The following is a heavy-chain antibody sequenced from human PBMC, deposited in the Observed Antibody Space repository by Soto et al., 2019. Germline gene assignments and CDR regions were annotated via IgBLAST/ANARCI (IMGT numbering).Heavy chain of an antibody. D-gene: IGHD6-13*01. J-gene: IGHJ3*02. V-gene: IGHV1-18*01. CDR2: IITYSGNT. CDR1: GYTFTNYG. Sequence: QVPLVQSGPEVKKPGASVKVSCKAAGYTFTNYGITWVRQAPGQGLEWMGWIITYSGNTNYAQKLQDRVSLTADTSTSTAYMELRSLSSDDTAVYYCASIPGYSTTWYYAFDIWGQGTLVTVSS. CDR3: ASIPGYSTTWYYAFDI.